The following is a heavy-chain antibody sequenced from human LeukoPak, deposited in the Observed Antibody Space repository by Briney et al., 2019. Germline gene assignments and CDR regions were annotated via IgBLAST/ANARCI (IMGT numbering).Heavy chain of an antibody. J-gene: IGHJ4*02. CDR2: ISSSSSYI. CDR3: ARDSYGEIAAAGTDY. V-gene: IGHV3-21*01. D-gene: IGHD6-13*01. CDR1: GFTFSSYS. Sequence: GGSLRLYCAASGFTFSSYSMNWVRQAPGKGLEWVSSISSSSSYIYYADSVKGRFTISRDNAKNSLYLQMNSLRAEDTAVYYCARDSYGEIAAAGTDYWGQGTLVTVSS.